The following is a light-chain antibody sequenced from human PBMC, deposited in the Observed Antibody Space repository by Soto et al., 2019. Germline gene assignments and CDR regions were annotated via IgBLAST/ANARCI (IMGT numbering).Light chain of an antibody. CDR1: QSISGW. V-gene: IGKV1-5*01. Sequence: DIQMTQSPSTLSASVGDRVTITCRASQSISGWLAWYQQKPGKAPRVLIHHASSLQSGVPSRFGGSGSGTEFTLTISSPQPDDFATYYCQQYDSYPWTFGQGTKV. CDR2: HAS. J-gene: IGKJ1*01. CDR3: QQYDSYPWT.